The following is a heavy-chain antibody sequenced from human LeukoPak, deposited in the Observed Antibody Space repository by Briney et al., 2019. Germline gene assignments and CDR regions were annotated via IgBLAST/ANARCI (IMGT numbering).Heavy chain of an antibody. J-gene: IGHJ4*02. CDR3: ARGRLGHTALFGN. Sequence: SETLSLTCAVYGGSFSGYYWSWIRQPPGKGLEWIGEINHSGSTNYNPSLKSRVTISVDTSKNQFSLKLSSVTAADTAVYYCARGRLGHTALFGNWGQGTLVTVSS. CDR1: GGSFSGYY. CDR2: INHSGST. V-gene: IGHV4-34*01. D-gene: IGHD5-18*01.